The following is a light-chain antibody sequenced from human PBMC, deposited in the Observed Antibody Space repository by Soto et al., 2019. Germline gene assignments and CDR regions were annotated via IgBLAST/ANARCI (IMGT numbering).Light chain of an antibody. CDR3: QKSYTAPYT. J-gene: IGKJ3*01. CDR1: LSSSYS. CDR2: GAS. Sequence: DIQMTKSPSSLSASMGDAVSLTCRARLSSSYSLNWYQQKPGCAPKLLISGASSLQRGLPPRFSVSGSGTTFTLTITSLQPDDFAIYFCQKSYTAPYTFGPGTKL. V-gene: IGKV1-39*01.